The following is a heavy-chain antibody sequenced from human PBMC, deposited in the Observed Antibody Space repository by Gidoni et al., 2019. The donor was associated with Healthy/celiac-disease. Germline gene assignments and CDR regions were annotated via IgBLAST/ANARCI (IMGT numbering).Heavy chain of an antibody. Sequence: EVQLVESGGGLVQPGRSLRLSCAASGFTFDDYAMHWVRQAPGKGLEWVSGISWNSGSIGYADSVKGRFTISRDNAKNSLYLQMNSLRAEDTALYYCTCARSAGYPPPYYGMDVWGQGTTVTVSS. CDR3: TCARSAGYPPPYYGMDV. CDR2: ISWNSGSI. D-gene: IGHD5-18*01. CDR1: GFTFDDYA. V-gene: IGHV3-9*01. J-gene: IGHJ6*02.